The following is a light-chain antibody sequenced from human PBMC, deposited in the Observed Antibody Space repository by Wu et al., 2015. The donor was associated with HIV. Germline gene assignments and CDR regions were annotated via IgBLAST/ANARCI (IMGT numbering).Light chain of an antibody. CDR3: QQYNSYPWT. CDR2: KAS. Sequence: DIQMTQSPSTLSASVGDRVTITCRASQSLSNWLAWYQQKSGKAPKLLIYKASDLESEVPSRFSGSGSGTDFTLTIGSLQPDDFATYYCQQYNSYPWTFGQGTKVEIK. J-gene: IGKJ1*01. CDR1: QSLSNW. V-gene: IGKV1-5*03.